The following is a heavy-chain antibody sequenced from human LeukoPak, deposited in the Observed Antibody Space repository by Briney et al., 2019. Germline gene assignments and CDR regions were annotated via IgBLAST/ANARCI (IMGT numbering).Heavy chain of an antibody. CDR1: GFTFSSYA. Sequence: GGSLRLSCAASGFTFSSYAMHWVRQAPGKGLEWVAVISYDGSNKYYADSVKGRFTISKDNSKNTLYLQMNSLRAEDTAVYYCARDVPYGDYIDYWGQGTLVTVSS. V-gene: IGHV3-30*04. CDR3: ARDVPYGDYIDY. CDR2: ISYDGSNK. D-gene: IGHD4-17*01. J-gene: IGHJ4*02.